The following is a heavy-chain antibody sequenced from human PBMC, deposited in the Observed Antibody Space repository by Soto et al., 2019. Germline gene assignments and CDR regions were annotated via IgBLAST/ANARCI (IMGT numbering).Heavy chain of an antibody. CDR2: LGGSNSDT. D-gene: IGHD2-15*01. Sequence: EVQLLESGGGLVQPGGSLRLSCAASGFTFSDYAMSWVRQAPGKGPEWVSGLGGSNSDTHYAASVEGRFTVSRDNSKSTLFLQMYSLRVEDTAVYYCAKDRVDHNSVWDSFDVWGQGTMVTVSS. V-gene: IGHV3-23*01. CDR1: GFTFSDYA. J-gene: IGHJ3*01. CDR3: AKDRVDHNSVWDSFDV.